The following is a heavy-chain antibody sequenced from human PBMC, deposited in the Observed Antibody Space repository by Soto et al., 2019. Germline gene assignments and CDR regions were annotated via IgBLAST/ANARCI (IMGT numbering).Heavy chain of an antibody. Sequence: SETLSLTCTVSGGSISSGDYYWGWIRQPPGKGLEWIGYIYYSGSTYYNPSLKSRVTISVDTSKNQFSLKLSSVTAADTAVYYCARGFKTYYDFWRGFDPWGQGTLVTVS. CDR1: GGSISSGDYY. J-gene: IGHJ5*02. D-gene: IGHD3-3*01. CDR2: IYYSGST. V-gene: IGHV4-30-4*01. CDR3: ARGFKTYYDFWRGFDP.